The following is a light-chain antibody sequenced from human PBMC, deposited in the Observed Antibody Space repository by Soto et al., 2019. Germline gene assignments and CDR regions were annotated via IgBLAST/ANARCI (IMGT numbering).Light chain of an antibody. Sequence: QPVLTQPPSASGTPGQRVTISCSGSSSNIGSNPVNWYQQLPGTAPKLLIYSNNQRPSGVPDRFSGSKSGTSASLVISGLQSEDEANYYCAAWDDSLNRDVVFGGGTKVTVL. J-gene: IGLJ2*01. CDR1: SSNIGSNP. CDR2: SNN. V-gene: IGLV1-44*01. CDR3: AAWDDSLNRDVV.